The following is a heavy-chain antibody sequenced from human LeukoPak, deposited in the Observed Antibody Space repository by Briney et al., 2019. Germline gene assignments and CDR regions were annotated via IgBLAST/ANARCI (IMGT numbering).Heavy chain of an antibody. CDR2: ISYDGSNK. D-gene: IGHD5-12*01. J-gene: IGHJ4*02. CDR1: GFTFSSYA. Sequence: PGRSLRLSCAASGFTFSSYAMHWVRQAPGKGLEWVAVISYDGSNKYYADSVKGRFTISRDNSKNTLYLQMNSLRAEDTAMYYCAREHNSGYDDYWGQGTLVTVSS. V-gene: IGHV3-30-3*01. CDR3: AREHNSGYDDY.